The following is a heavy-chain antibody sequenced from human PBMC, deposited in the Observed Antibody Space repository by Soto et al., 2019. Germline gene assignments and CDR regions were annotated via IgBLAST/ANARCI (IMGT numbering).Heavy chain of an antibody. CDR1: GGTFSSYA. J-gene: IGHJ6*02. V-gene: IGHV1-69*13. CDR3: AREGDGSSSPYYYYYYGMDV. CDR2: IIPIFGTA. Sequence: SVKVSCKASGGTFSSYAISWVRQAPGQGLEWMGGIIPIFGTANYAQKFQGRVTITADESTSTAYMELSSLRSEDTAVYYCAREGDGSSSPYYYYYYGMDVWGQGTTVTVSS. D-gene: IGHD6-6*01.